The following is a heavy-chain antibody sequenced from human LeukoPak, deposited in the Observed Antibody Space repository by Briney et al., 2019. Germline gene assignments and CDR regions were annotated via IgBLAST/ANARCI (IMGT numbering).Heavy chain of an antibody. CDR2: ISSSSSTI. CDR3: ARRYSSSWYPHYYYMDV. CDR1: GFTFSSYS. V-gene: IGHV3-48*01. D-gene: IGHD6-13*01. Sequence: PGGSLRLSCAASGFTFSSYSMNWVRQAPGKGLEWVSYISSSSSTIYCADSVKGRFTISRDNAKNSLYLQMNSLRAEDTAVYYCARRYSSSWYPHYYYMDVWGKGTTVTVSS. J-gene: IGHJ6*03.